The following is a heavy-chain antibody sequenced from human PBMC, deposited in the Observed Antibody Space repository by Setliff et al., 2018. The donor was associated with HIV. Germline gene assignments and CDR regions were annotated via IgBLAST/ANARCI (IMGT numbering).Heavy chain of an antibody. D-gene: IGHD3-9*01. V-gene: IGHV4-59*01. CDR2: IYSSGST. J-gene: IGHJ6*02. CDR1: GVSISTYY. Sequence: PSETLSLTCTVSGVSISTYYWIWIRQSPGKGLEWIGYIYSSGSTNYNPSLKSRVTISVDTSKNQFSLKLSSVTAADTAVYYCARVELTYYDILTGYYPPSYYYGMDVWGQGTTVTVSS. CDR3: ARVELTYYDILTGYYPPSYYYGMDV.